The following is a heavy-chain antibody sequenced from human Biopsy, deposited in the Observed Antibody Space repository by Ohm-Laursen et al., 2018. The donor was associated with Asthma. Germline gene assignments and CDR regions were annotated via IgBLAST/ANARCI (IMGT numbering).Heavy chain of an antibody. Sequence: SLRLSCTASGFNLNTYSVSWVRQAPGEGLAWVATLSRDNNYKCYADSAKGRFTISRDFSKTSVYLQMTSLRLEDTAFYYCARDPGISVDPGHWPFGLWVRGTLVTVSS. CDR1: GFNLNTYS. J-gene: IGHJ2*01. CDR2: LSRDNNYK. D-gene: IGHD1-14*01. V-gene: IGHV3-30*04. CDR3: ARDPGISVDPGHWPFGL.